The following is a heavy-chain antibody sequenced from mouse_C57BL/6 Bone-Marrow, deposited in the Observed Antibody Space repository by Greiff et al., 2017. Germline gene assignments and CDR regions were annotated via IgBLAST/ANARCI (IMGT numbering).Heavy chain of an antibody. CDR1: GYTFTSYW. Sequence: QVQLKQPGAELVKPGASVKMSCKASGYTFTSYWITWVKQRPGQGLEWIGDIYPGSGSTNYNEKFKSKATLTVDTSSSTAYMQLSSLTSEDSAVYYCARSLSYGSSFDYWGQGTTLTVSS. CDR2: IYPGSGST. D-gene: IGHD1-1*01. CDR3: ARSLSYGSSFDY. J-gene: IGHJ2*01. V-gene: IGHV1-55*01.